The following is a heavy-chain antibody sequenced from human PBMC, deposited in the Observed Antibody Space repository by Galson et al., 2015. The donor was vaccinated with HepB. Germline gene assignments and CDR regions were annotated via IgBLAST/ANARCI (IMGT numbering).Heavy chain of an antibody. CDR2: IIPILGIA. V-gene: IGHV1-69*04. Sequence: SVKVSCKASGGTFSSYAISWVRQAPGQGLEWMGRIIPILGIANYAQKFQGRVTITADKSTSTAYMELSSLRSEDTAVYYCARGLKYSYGKAIINWFDPWGQGTLVTVSS. CDR1: GGTFSSYA. J-gene: IGHJ5*02. D-gene: IGHD5-18*01. CDR3: ARGLKYSYGKAIINWFDP.